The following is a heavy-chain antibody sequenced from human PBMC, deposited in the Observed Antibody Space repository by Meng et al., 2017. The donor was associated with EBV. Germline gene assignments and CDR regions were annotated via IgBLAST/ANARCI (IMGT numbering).Heavy chain of an antibody. CDR1: GYTFTGYY. J-gene: IGHJ4*02. CDR3: ARVGIAVAGTGDY. D-gene: IGHD6-19*01. V-gene: IGHV1-2*06. CDR2: INPNSGGT. Sequence: QGQVVQSGVEVKKPGASVKCSCNASGYTFTGYYMHWVRQAPGQGLEWMGRINPNSGGTNYAQKFQGRVTMTRDTSISTAYMELSRLRSDDTAVYYCARVGIAVAGTGDYWGQGTLVTVSS.